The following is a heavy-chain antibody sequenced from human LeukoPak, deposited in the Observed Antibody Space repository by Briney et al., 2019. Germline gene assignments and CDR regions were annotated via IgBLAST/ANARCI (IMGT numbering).Heavy chain of an antibody. CDR3: ARAELAAAPFDY. V-gene: IGHV4-34*01. D-gene: IGHD6-13*01. CDR2: INHSGST. Sequence: SETLSLTCAVYGGSFSGYYWSWIRQPPGKGLEWIGEINHSGSTNYNPSLKSRVTISVDTSKNQFSLKLSSVTAADTAVYYCARAELAAAPFDYWGQGTLVTAS. CDR1: GGSFSGYY. J-gene: IGHJ4*02.